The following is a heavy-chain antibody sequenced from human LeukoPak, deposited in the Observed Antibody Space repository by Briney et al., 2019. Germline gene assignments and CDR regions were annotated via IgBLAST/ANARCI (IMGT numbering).Heavy chain of an antibody. Sequence: GGSLRLSCAASGFTVSSNYMSWVRQAPGKGLEWVTIIYSGGSTYYADSVKGRFTISRDISKNTLYLQMNSLRAEDTAVYYCARADSSGYQRQFDYWGQGTLVTVSS. V-gene: IGHV3-53*01. CDR1: GFTVSSNY. CDR2: IYSGGST. D-gene: IGHD3-22*01. CDR3: ARADSSGYQRQFDY. J-gene: IGHJ4*02.